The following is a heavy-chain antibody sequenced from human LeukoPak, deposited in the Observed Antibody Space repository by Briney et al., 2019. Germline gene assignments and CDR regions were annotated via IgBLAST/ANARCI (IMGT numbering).Heavy chain of an antibody. D-gene: IGHD3-9*01. V-gene: IGHV3-21*01. CDR3: AGDYDILPGYSQGDY. J-gene: IGHJ4*02. CDR1: GFTFSSYS. CDR2: ISSSSSYI. Sequence: PGGSLRLSCAASGFTFSSYSMNWVRQAPGKGLDWVSSISSSSSYIYYADSVKGRFTISRDNAKNSLYLQMNSLRAEDTAVYYCAGDYDILPGYSQGDYWGQGTLVTVSS.